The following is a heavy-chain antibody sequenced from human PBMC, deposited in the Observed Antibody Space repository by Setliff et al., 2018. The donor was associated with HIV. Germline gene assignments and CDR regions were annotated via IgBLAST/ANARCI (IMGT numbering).Heavy chain of an antibody. CDR2: IQYDESNK. V-gene: IGHV3-30*02. J-gene: IGHJ4*02. CDR3: ARVYPILAYCGGDCYNDC. D-gene: IGHD2-21*02. CDR1: GLTFSSYG. Sequence: LRLSCVVSGLTFSSYGFHWVRQAPGKGLDWVSFIQYDESNKYYGDSVRGRFTISRDNSKNTLYLQMNSLKSEDTAVYFCARVYPILAYCGGDCYNDCWGQGTLVTVSS.